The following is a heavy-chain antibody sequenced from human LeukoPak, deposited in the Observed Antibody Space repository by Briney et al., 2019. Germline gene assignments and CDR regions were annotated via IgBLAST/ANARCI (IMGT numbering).Heavy chain of an antibody. V-gene: IGHV3-7*03. CDR2: INQDGSQK. J-gene: IGHJ4*02. CDR1: GFTFNRYW. Sequence: GGSLRLSCAASGFTFNRYWMSWVRQAPGKGLEWVANINQDGSQKYYVDSVKGRFTISRDNAKDSLYLQMNSLRAEDTAVYYCARGHYGSGSYYNLDYWGQGTLVTVSS. CDR3: ARGHYGSGSYYNLDY. D-gene: IGHD3-10*01.